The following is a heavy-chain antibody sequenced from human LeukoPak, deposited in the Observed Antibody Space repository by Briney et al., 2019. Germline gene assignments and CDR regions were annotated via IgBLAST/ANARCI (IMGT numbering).Heavy chain of an antibody. CDR1: GGSFSGYY. J-gene: IGHJ4*02. Sequence: SEILSLTCAVYGGSFSGYYWSWIRQPPGKGLEWIGEINHSGSTNYNPSLKSRVTISLDTSKNQFSLKLSSVTAADTAVYYCARVAFRQWLVQGIDYWGQGTLVTVSS. CDR3: ARVAFRQWLVQGIDY. V-gene: IGHV4-34*01. CDR2: INHSGST. D-gene: IGHD6-19*01.